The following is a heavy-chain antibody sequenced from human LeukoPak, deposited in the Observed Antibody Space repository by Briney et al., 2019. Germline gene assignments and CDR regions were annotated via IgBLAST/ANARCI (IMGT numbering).Heavy chain of an antibody. Sequence: GGSLRLSCAASGFTLSSYAVSWVRQAPGKGLEWVSGMSGSGGNTYYADSVKGRFTISRDISKNTLYLQMNSLRAEDTALYYCAKDSLPSYGGYFDYWGQGTLVTVSS. CDR1: GFTLSSYA. CDR3: AKDSLPSYGGYFDY. CDR2: MSGSGGNT. J-gene: IGHJ4*02. D-gene: IGHD3-16*01. V-gene: IGHV3-23*01.